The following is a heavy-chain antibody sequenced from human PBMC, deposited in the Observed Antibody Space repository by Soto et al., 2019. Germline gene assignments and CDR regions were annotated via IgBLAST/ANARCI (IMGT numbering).Heavy chain of an antibody. CDR1: GGSINSADYY. CDR2: MYSSGTT. D-gene: IGHD3-10*01. CDR3: ARAQCSSDVCYLAY. Sequence: QMQLQESGPGLVKPSQTLSLTCSVSGGSINSADYYWSWIRQPPGKGLEWIGYMYSSGTTYYNSSLKSRVTISTDTSKNQVSLKLKSVTAADTAMYYCARAQCSSDVCYLAYWGPGTLVTVSS. V-gene: IGHV4-30-4*01. J-gene: IGHJ4*02.